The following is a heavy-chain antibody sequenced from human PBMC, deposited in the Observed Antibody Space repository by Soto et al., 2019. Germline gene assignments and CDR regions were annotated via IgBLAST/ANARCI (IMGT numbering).Heavy chain of an antibody. CDR1: GYTFTKYG. J-gene: IGHJ6*02. Sequence: GASVKVSCKASGYTFTKYGIGWVRQAPGQGLEWMGWISAYNGNTNYAQKVQGRVTMTTDTSTSRAYMELRSLRSDDTAVYYCARVGYYRSGTYLYYYGMDVWGQGTTVTASS. CDR2: ISAYNGNT. CDR3: ARVGYYRSGTYLYYYGMDV. D-gene: IGHD3-10*01. V-gene: IGHV1-18*01.